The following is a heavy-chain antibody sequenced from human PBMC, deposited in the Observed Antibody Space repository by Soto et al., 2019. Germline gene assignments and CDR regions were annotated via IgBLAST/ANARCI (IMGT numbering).Heavy chain of an antibody. D-gene: IGHD2-15*01. CDR3: ARDRGRSCIGGTCPFDY. Sequence: ASVKVSCKASGYSFTIYGITWVRQAPGQGLEWMGWISTYDGNTNCAQNFQGRVSMARDTSTSTAYMELRSLRSDDTAVYYCARDRGRSCIGGTCPFDYWGQGTLVTVSS. V-gene: IGHV1-18*01. CDR1: GYSFTIYG. CDR2: ISTYDGNT. J-gene: IGHJ4*02.